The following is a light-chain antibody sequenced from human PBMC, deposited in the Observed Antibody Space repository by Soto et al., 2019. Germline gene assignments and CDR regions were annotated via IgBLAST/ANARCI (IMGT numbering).Light chain of an antibody. J-gene: IGKJ1*01. CDR1: QSISSW. Sequence: DSQMTQSPSTLSASVGDRVTITCRASQSISSWLAWYQQKPGKAPKLLIYDASSLESGAPSRFSGSGSGKEFTLTISSLQPDDFATYYCQQHKSYSWTFGQGTKVEIK. CDR2: DAS. V-gene: IGKV1-5*01. CDR3: QQHKSYSWT.